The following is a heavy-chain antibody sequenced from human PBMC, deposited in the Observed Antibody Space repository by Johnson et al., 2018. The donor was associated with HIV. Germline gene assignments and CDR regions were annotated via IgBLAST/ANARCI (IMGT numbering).Heavy chain of an antibody. CDR2: ISYDGSNK. J-gene: IGHJ3*02. V-gene: IGHV3-30*04. CDR3: AREIIFRGAFDI. D-gene: IGHD3-10*01. Sequence: QVQLVESGGGVVQPGRSLRLSCAASGFTFSSYAMHWVRQAPGKGLEWVAVISYDGSNKYYADSVKGRFTISRDNSKNTLYLQINSLRAEDTAVYYCAREIIFRGAFDIWGQGTMVTVSS. CDR1: GFTFSSYA.